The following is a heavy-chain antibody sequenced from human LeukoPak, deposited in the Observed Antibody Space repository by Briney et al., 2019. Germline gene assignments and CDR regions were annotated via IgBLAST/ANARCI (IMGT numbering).Heavy chain of an antibody. V-gene: IGHV1-8*03. D-gene: IGHD4-17*01. Sequence: VASVKVSCKASGYTFTTYDTNWVRQATGQGLEWMGWMNPNSGDTGYAQKFQGRVTITRNTSISTAYMELSSLRSEDTAVYYCARDYGDYLDYWGQGTLVTVSS. CDR3: ARDYGDYLDY. CDR2: MNPNSGDT. CDR1: GYTFTTYD. J-gene: IGHJ4*02.